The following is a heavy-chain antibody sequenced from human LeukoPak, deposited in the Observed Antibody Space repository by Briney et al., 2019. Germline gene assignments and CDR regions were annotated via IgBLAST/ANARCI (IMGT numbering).Heavy chain of an antibody. CDR2: INHSGST. V-gene: IGHV4-34*01. D-gene: IGHD3-22*01. CDR3: ARDPSNSGSGDYYF. CDR1: GGSFSGYY. J-gene: IGHJ4*02. Sequence: KPSKTLSLTCAVYGGSFSGYYWSWIRQPPGKGLEWIGEINHSGSTNYNPSLKSRVTISVDTSKNQFSLKLSSVTAADTAMYYCARDPSNSGSGDYYFWGQGTLVTVSS.